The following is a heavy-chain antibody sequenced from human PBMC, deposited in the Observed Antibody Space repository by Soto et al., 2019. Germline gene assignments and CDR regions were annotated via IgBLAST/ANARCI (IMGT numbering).Heavy chain of an antibody. CDR1: GGSFSGYY. Sequence: SETLSLTCAVYGGSFSGYYWSWIRQPPGKGLEWIGEINHSGSTNYNPSLKSRVTISVDTSKNQFSLKLSSVTAADTAVYYFARGRYGSGSYYKKTFDPWGQGTLVTVSS. D-gene: IGHD3-10*01. CDR2: INHSGST. V-gene: IGHV4-34*01. J-gene: IGHJ5*02. CDR3: ARGRYGSGSYYKKTFDP.